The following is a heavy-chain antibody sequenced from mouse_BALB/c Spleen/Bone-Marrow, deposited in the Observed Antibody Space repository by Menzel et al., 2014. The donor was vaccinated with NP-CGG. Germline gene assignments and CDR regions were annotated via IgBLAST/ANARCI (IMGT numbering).Heavy chain of an antibody. Sequence: LQQSGPELVKPGASVKMSCKASGYTFTDYVISWVKQRTGQGLEWIGEIDPGRGSSFYNEKFKDKATLTVDKSSSTAYIQLSSLTSEDSAVYYCARALGDGYYYAMDYWGQGTSVTVSS. D-gene: IGHD2-3*01. V-gene: IGHV1-77*01. J-gene: IGHJ4*01. CDR1: GYTFTDYV. CDR3: ARALGDGYYYAMDY. CDR2: IDPGRGSS.